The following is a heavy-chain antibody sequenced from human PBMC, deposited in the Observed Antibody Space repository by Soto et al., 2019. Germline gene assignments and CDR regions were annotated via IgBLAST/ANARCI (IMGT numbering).Heavy chain of an antibody. Sequence: SGPTLVNPTQTLTLTCTFTGFSLSTSGVGVGWIRQPPGKALEWLSLIYWNDDKRYSQSLKSRLTITKDTSKNQVVLTMTNMDPVDTTTYYCAHSTLGYCSSTSCLNWFDPWGQGTLVTVSS. CDR2: IYWNDDK. CDR1: GFSLSTSGVG. D-gene: IGHD2-2*01. J-gene: IGHJ5*02. V-gene: IGHV2-5*01. CDR3: AHSTLGYCSSTSCLNWFDP.